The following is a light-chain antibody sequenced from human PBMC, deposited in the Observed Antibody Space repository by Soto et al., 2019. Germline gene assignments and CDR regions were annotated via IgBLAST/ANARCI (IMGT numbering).Light chain of an antibody. CDR2: AAS. CDR1: QSISSY. Sequence: DIQMTQSPSSLSASVGDRVTITCRASQSISSYLNWYQQKPGKAPKLRIYAASSLQSGVPSRFSGSGSGTDFTLTISSLQPEDFATYYCQQSYSTPLTFGGGTRWIS. CDR3: QQSYSTPLT. V-gene: IGKV1-39*01. J-gene: IGKJ4*01.